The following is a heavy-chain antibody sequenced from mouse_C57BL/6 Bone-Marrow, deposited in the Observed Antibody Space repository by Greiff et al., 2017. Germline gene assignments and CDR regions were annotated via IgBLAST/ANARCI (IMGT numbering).Heavy chain of an antibody. CDR1: GFTFSDYY. J-gene: IGHJ3*01. CDR3: ARAETAQATCGWFAY. V-gene: IGHV5-16*01. D-gene: IGHD3-2*02. Sequence: EVQLVESEGGLVQPGSSMKLSCTASGFTFSDYYMAWVRQVPEKGLEWVANINYDGSSTYYLDSLKSRFIISRDNATNILYLQMSSLKSEDTATYYCARAETAQATCGWFAYWGQGTLVTVSA. CDR2: INYDGSST.